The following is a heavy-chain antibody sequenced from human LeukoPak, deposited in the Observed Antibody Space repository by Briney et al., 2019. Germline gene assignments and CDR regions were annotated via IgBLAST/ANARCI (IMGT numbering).Heavy chain of an antibody. CDR2: IYNSGGT. J-gene: IGHJ5*02. CDR3: ASGRMDWFDP. V-gene: IGHV4-59*12. CDR1: GDSISSYY. Sequence: PSETLSLTCSVSGDSISSYYWSWIRQPPGKGLEWIGYIYNSGGTNYNPSLKSRVTISVDTSKNQFSLKLSSVTAADTAVYYCASGRMDWFDPWGQGTLVTVSS. D-gene: IGHD1-14*01.